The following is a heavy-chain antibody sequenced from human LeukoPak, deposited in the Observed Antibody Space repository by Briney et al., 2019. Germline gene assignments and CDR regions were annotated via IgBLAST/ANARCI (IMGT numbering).Heavy chain of an antibody. D-gene: IGHD6-13*01. V-gene: IGHV1-18*01. Sequence: GASVKVSCKASGYTFTSFGITWMRQAPGQGLEWMGWTSAYNGNTNYAQKLQGRVTVTTDTSTTTAYMELRSLRSDDTAVYYCARDLAGAATGTIPLFDYWGQGTLVTVSS. J-gene: IGHJ4*02. CDR2: TSAYNGNT. CDR1: GYTFTSFG. CDR3: ARDLAGAATGTIPLFDY.